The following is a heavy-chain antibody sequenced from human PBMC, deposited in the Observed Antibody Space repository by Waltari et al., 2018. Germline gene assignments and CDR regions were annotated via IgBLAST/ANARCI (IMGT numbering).Heavy chain of an antibody. Sequence: QVHLVQSGAEVKKPGSSMKVSCKASGGTFGTYSIAWLRQAAGQGLEWLGGIIPIFGTPQYAQNFQVRITLTADASTTTAYLELSGLTSDDTAIYYCARRNLGFAFDVWGQGTLVTVSS. V-gene: IGHV1-69*12. D-gene: IGHD1-26*01. CDR2: IIPIFGTP. J-gene: IGHJ3*01. CDR3: ARRNLGFAFDV. CDR1: GGTFGTYS.